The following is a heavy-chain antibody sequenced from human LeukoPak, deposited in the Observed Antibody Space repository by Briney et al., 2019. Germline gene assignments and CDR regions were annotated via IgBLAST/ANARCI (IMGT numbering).Heavy chain of an antibody. D-gene: IGHD6-25*01. CDR3: ASLPTAASYMDV. V-gene: IGHV1-2*02. Sequence: ASVKVSCKASGYTFTGYYMHWVRQAPGQGLEWMGWISPNSGGTNYAQKFQGRVTMTRDTSISTAYMELSRLRSDDTAVYYCASLPTAASYMDVWGKGTTVTVSS. J-gene: IGHJ6*03. CDR1: GYTFTGYY. CDR2: ISPNSGGT.